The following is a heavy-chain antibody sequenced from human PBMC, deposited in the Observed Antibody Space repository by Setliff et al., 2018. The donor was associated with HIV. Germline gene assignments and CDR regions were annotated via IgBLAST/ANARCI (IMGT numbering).Heavy chain of an antibody. D-gene: IGHD4-17*01. J-gene: IGHJ3*02. CDR3: ARGTTLNVVPDAFDI. CDR1: GYSISSGYY. Sequence: PSGTLSLTGTVTGYSISSGYYWAWIRQPPGKGLGWIGYNYHDGNTYYNPSLKSLVTISVDTSKSQTSLRLNSLTAADTAVYYCARGTTLNVVPDAFDIWGQGTMVTVSS. V-gene: IGHV4-38-2*02. CDR2: NYHDGNT.